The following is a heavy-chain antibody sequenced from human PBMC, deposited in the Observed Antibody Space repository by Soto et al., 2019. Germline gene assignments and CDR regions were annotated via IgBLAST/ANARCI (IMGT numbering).Heavy chain of an antibody. CDR1: GGSISRGDYY. J-gene: IGHJ6*02. CDR2: IYDSGST. Sequence: QVQLQESGPGLVKPSQTLSLTCTVSGGSISRGDYYWSWIRQPPGKGLECIGYIYDSGSTYYNPSPKRRVTISEDTSKNKFSRNLTPVTAADTAVYNCARKHYYGWADQPDPTGMDVWAKGPRSPSP. V-gene: IGHV4-30-4*01. D-gene: IGHD3-10*01. CDR3: ARKHYYGWADQPDPTGMDV.